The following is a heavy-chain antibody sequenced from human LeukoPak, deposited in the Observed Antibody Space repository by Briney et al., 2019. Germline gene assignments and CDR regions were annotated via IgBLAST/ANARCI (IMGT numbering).Heavy chain of an antibody. CDR2: ISSSSSPI. Sequence: GGSLRLSCAASGFTFSSYNMNWVRQAPGKGLEWVSYISSSSSPIYYADSVRGRFTISRDNAKNTLYLQMSSLRPEDTAVYYCASGGYTSSWYVVDYWGQGTLVTVSS. CDR3: ASGGYTSSWYVVDY. V-gene: IGHV3-48*01. D-gene: IGHD6-13*01. J-gene: IGHJ4*02. CDR1: GFTFSSYN.